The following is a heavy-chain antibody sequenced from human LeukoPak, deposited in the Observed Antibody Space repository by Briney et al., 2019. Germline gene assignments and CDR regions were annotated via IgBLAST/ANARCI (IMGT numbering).Heavy chain of an antibody. CDR1: GFTFSNAW. D-gene: IGHD3-3*01. CDR2: IKSKTDGGTT. V-gene: IGHV3-15*01. J-gene: IGHJ4*02. CDR3: TTRYYDLWSGIDY. Sequence: GGSLRLSCAASGFTFSNAWMSWVRQAPGKGLEWVCRIKSKTDGGTTDYAAPVKGRFTISRDDSKNTLYLQMNSLKTEDTAVYYCTTRYYDLWSGIDYWGQGTLVTVSS.